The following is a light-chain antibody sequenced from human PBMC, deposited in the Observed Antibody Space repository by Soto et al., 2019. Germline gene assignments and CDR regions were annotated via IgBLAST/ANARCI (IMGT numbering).Light chain of an antibody. V-gene: IGKV1-39*01. CDR1: QSIITY. CDR2: GAA. J-gene: IGKJ2*01. CDR3: QQSYSSPPEYT. Sequence: DIQMTQSPSSLSASIGDRVTITCRASQSIITYLNWYQQKPGNAPKLLIHGAASLESGVPSRFRGSGSGTDFTLTISSLQPEDFATYYCQQSYSSPPEYTFGQGTKLEIK.